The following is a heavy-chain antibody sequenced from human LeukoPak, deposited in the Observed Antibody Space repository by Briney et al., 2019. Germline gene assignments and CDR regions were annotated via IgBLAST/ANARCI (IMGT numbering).Heavy chain of an antibody. V-gene: IGHV4-38-2*02. J-gene: IGHJ5*02. Sequence: SETLSLTCTVSGGSISSYYWSWIRQPPGKGLEWIGSIYHSGSTYYNPSLKSRVTISVDTSKNQFSLKLSSVTAADTAVYYCARDTYVPRLNWFDPWGQGTLVTVSS. CDR3: ARDTYVPRLNWFDP. CDR1: GGSISSYY. D-gene: IGHD3-10*02. CDR2: IYHSGST.